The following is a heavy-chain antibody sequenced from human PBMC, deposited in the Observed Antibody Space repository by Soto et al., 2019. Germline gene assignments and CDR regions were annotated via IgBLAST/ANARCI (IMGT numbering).Heavy chain of an antibody. V-gene: IGHV4-31*03. J-gene: IGHJ4*02. Sequence: PSETLSLTCTVSVGSISSGGYYWSWIRQHPGKGLEWIGYIYYSGSTYYNPSLKSRVTISVDTSKNQFSLKLSSVTAADTAVYYCARDRYCSGGSCYYFDYWGQGTLVTVSS. CDR2: IYYSGST. CDR1: VGSISSGGYY. CDR3: ARDRYCSGGSCYYFDY. D-gene: IGHD2-15*01.